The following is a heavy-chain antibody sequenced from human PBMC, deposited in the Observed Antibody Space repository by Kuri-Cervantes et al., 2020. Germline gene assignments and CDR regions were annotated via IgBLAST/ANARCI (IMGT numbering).Heavy chain of an antibody. V-gene: IGHV1-69*04. CDR3: AREGGYSGYGDY. CDR1: GYTFTSYT. Sequence: SVKVSCKASGYTFTSYTISWVRQAPGQGLEWMGRIIPILGIANYAQKFQGRVTITADKSTSTAYMELSSLRSEDTAVYYCAREGGYSGYGDYWGQGTRVTVSS. J-gene: IGHJ4*02. D-gene: IGHD5-12*01. CDR2: IIPILGIA.